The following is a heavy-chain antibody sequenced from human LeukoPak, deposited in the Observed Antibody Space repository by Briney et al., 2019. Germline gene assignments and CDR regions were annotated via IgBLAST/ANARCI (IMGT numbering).Heavy chain of an antibody. CDR3: ARDPGAGYDFWSGYSQYYFDY. CDR2: ISSSSSYI. V-gene: IGHV3-21*01. Sequence: GGSLRLSCAASGFTFGSYSMNWVRQAPGKGLEWVSSISSSSSYIYYADSVKGRFTISRDNAKNSLYLQMNSLRAEDTAVYYCARDPGAGYDFWSGYSQYYFDYWGQGTLVTVSS. D-gene: IGHD3-3*01. CDR1: GFTFGSYS. J-gene: IGHJ4*02.